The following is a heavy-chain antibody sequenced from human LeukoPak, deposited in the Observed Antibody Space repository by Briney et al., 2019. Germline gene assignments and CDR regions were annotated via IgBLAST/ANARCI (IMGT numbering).Heavy chain of an antibody. V-gene: IGHV3-7*01. CDR2: IKKDGSEK. J-gene: IGHJ6*02. CDR1: GFTFSSYG. CDR3: GKSMDV. Sequence: GGSLRLSCAASGFTFSSYGMHWVRQAPGKGLEWVANIKKDGSEKYYVDSVKGRFTISRDNTKNSLYLQMNSLRVEDTAVYYCGKSMDVWGQGTTVTVSS.